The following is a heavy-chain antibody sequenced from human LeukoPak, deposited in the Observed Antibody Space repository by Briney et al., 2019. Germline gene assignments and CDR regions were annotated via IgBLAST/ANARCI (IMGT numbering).Heavy chain of an antibody. J-gene: IGHJ4*02. Sequence: GRSLRLSCAASGFTFSSYGMHWVRQAPGKGLEWVSGISWNSGSIGYADSVKGRFTISRDNAKNSLYLQMNSLRAEDTALYYCAKDSSEGSIDYWGQGTLVTVSS. V-gene: IGHV3-9*01. CDR3: AKDSSEGSIDY. CDR1: GFTFSSYG. D-gene: IGHD6-19*01. CDR2: ISWNSGSI.